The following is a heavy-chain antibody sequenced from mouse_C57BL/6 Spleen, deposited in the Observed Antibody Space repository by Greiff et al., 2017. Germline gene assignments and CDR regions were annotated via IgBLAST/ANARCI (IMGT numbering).Heavy chain of an antibody. Sequence: QVQLQQSGAELVKPGASVKISCKASGYAFSSYWMNWVKQRPGKGLEWIGQIYPGDGATNYNGKFKGKATLTADKSSSTAYMQLSSLTSEDSAVYFCARGGNGENYFDYWGQGTTLTVSS. J-gene: IGHJ2*01. V-gene: IGHV1-80*01. CDR2: IYPGDGAT. CDR1: GYAFSSYW. CDR3: ARGGNGENYFDY.